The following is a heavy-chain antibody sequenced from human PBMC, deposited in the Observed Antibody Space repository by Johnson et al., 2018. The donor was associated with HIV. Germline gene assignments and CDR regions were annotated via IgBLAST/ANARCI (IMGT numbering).Heavy chain of an antibody. Sequence: QVQLVESGGGFVKAGGSLRLSCEVSGFIFSKYNMAWIRHAPGKGLECLSYITSSGSSVYYADSVKGRFTISRDNARASLFLRINSLRADDSGVYYCARAGVVFSTASHDAFDIWGQGTMVTFSS. CDR2: ITSSGSSV. J-gene: IGHJ3*02. D-gene: IGHD2-21*01. CDR1: GFIFSKYN. CDR3: ARAGVVFSTASHDAFDI. V-gene: IGHV3-11*04.